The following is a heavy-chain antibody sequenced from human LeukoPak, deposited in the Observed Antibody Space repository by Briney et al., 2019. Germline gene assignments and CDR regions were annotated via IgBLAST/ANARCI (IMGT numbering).Heavy chain of an antibody. V-gene: IGHV4-61*02. J-gene: IGHJ3*02. CDR2: IYTSGST. CDR1: GGSISSGSYY. CDR3: VSTAVFGVVTDAFDI. D-gene: IGHD3-3*01. Sequence: SETLSLPCTASGGSISSGSYYWSWIRPPAGKGLEWIGRIYTSGSTNYNPPLKRRVTISVDTSKNQFFLKLSSVAAADTAVYYCVSTAVFGVVTDAFDIWGQGTMVTVSS.